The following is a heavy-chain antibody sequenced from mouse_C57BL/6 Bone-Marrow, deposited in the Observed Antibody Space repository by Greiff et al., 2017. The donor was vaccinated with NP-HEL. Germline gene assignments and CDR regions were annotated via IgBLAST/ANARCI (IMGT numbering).Heavy chain of an antibody. D-gene: IGHD1-1*01. Sequence: EVQLQQSGPELVKPGASVKISCKASGYTFTDYYMNWEKQSHGKSLEWIGDINPNNGGTSYNQKFKGKATLTVDKSSSTAYMELRSLTSEDSAVYYCARGLLLRFAWFAYWGQGTLVTVSA. V-gene: IGHV1-26*01. CDR1: GYTFTDYY. J-gene: IGHJ3*01. CDR2: INPNNGGT. CDR3: ARGLLLRFAWFAY.